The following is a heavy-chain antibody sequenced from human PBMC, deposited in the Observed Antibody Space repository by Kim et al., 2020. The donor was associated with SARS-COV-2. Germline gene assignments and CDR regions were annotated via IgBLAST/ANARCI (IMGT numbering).Heavy chain of an antibody. V-gene: IGHV1-8*01. CDR3: ARRHPYSSSWTNWFDP. CDR1: GYTFTSSD. Sequence: ATVKVSCNASGYTFTSSDINWVRQATGQGLEWMGWMNPNSGNTGYARKFQGRVTMTRDTSISTAYMELSSLTSEDTAVYYCARRHPYSSSWTNWFDPWGQGTLVTVSS. CDR2: MNPNSGNT. J-gene: IGHJ5*02. D-gene: IGHD6-13*01.